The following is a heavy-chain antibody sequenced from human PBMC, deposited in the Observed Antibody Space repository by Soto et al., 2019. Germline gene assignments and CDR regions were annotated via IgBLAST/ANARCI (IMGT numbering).Heavy chain of an antibody. CDR3: ARGGPSSKWLDP. CDR2: IYYSGST. V-gene: IGHV4-31*03. J-gene: IGHJ5*02. Sequence: SETLSLTCTVSGGSISSGGYYWSWTRQHPGKGLEWIGYIYYSGSTYYNPSLKSRVTISIDTSKNQFSLKLSSLTAADTAVYYCARGGPSSKWLDPWGQGTLVTVSS. CDR1: GGSISSGGYY.